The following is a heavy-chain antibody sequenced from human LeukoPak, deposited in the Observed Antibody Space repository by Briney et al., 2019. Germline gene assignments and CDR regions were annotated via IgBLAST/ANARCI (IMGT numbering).Heavy chain of an antibody. D-gene: IGHD5-18*01. V-gene: IGHV4-59*01. CDR1: GGSISSYY. CDR2: IYYSGST. Sequence: PSETLSLTCTVSGGSISSYYWSWIRQPPGKGLEWIGYIYYSGSTNYNPSLKSRVTISVDTSKNQFSLKLSSVTAADTAVYYCASYSYGPRGYYFDYWGQGTLVTVSS. J-gene: IGHJ4*02. CDR3: ASYSYGPRGYYFDY.